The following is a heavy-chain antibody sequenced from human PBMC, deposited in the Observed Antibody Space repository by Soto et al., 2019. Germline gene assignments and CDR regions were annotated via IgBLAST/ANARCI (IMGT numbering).Heavy chain of an antibody. CDR3: TTDHFGGGWYFDY. CDR1: GFTFSNAW. J-gene: IGHJ4*02. V-gene: IGHV3-15*01. D-gene: IGHD3-3*01. Sequence: GGSLRLSCAASGFTFSNAWMSWVRQAPGKGLEWVGRIKSKTDGGTTDYAAPVKGRFTISRDDSKNTLYLQMNSLKTEDTAVYYCTTDHFGGGWYFDYWGQGTLVTVS. CDR2: IKSKTDGGTT.